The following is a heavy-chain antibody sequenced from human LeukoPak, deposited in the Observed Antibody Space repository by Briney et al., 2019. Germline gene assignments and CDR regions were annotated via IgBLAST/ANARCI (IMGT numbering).Heavy chain of an antibody. J-gene: IGHJ5*02. CDR2: ISYDGSNK. V-gene: IGHV3-30*03. CDR3: AINGGVGITISS. D-gene: IGHD3-3*01. Sequence: GGSLRLSCAASGFTFSSYGMHWVRQAPGKGLEWVAVISYDGSNKYYADSVKGRFTISRDNSKNTLYLQMNSLRAEDTAVYYCAINGGVGITISSWGQGTLVTVSS. CDR1: GFTFSSYG.